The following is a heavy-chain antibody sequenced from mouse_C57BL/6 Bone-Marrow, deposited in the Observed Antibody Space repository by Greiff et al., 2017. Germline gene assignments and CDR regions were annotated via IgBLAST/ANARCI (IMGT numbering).Heavy chain of an antibody. CDR3: AKTLFAY. V-gene: IGHV2-2*01. Sequence: QLQQSGPGLVQPSQSLSFTCPASGFLLTSYGVHWVRQYPGKGLEWLGGRWSGGSTDSNAAFRSRLSLSKDNSKSQVFCKMNSLQADDTAIYYCAKTLFAYWGQGTLVTVSA. J-gene: IGHJ3*01. CDR2: RWSGGST. CDR1: GFLLTSYG.